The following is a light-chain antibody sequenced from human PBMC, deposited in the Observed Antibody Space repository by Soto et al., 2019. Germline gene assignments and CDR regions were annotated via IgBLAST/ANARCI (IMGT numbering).Light chain of an antibody. Sequence: QSALTQPRSVSGPPGQSVTISCTGTSSDIGIYNYVSWYQQHPGKAPKLMIFDVTKRPSGVPDRFSGSKSGNTASLTISGLQADDEADYYCCSYAGSYSLVFGGGTKLTVL. CDR3: CSYAGSYSLV. CDR1: SSDIGIYNY. CDR2: DVT. J-gene: IGLJ2*01. V-gene: IGLV2-11*01.